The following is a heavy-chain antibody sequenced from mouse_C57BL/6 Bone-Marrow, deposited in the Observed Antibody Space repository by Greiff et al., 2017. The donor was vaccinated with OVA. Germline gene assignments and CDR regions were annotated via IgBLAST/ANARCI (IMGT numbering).Heavy chain of an antibody. D-gene: IGHD2-1*01. CDR1: GFTFSDYG. V-gene: IGHV5-17*01. CDR2: ISSGSSTI. CDR3: ARSYGNLSWFAY. Sequence: EVKLVESGGGLVKPGGSLKLSCAASGFTFSDYGMHWVRQAPEKGLEWVAYISSGSSTIYYADTVKGRFTISRDNATNTLFLQMTSLRSEDTAMYYCARSYGNLSWFAYWGQGTLVTVSA. J-gene: IGHJ3*01.